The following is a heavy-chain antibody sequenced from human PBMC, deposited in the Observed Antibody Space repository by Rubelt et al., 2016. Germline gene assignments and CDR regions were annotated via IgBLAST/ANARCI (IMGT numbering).Heavy chain of an antibody. CDR3: AKVPDQDDY. CDR1: GFTFSSYG. CDR2: ISYDGTNK. J-gene: IGHJ4*02. Sequence: VQLVESGGGLVQPGGSLRLSCAASGFTFSSYGMHWVRQAPGKGLEWVAVISYDGTNKDCAKSVEGRFTISRDTSKNTLYLQRNSLRAEDTAVYYCAKVPDQDDYWGQGTLVTVSS. D-gene: IGHD2-2*01. V-gene: IGHV3-30*18.